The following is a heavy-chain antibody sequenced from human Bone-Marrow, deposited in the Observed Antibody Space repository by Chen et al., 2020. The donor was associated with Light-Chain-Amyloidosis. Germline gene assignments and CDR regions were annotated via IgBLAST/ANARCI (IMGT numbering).Heavy chain of an antibody. CDR1: GFAFSSYA. CDR2: IRGSGGSR. V-gene: IGHV3-23*04. CDR3: AKDISYDDILPGYPADAFDI. Sequence: EVQLVESGGGLLQRGGSLRLSCAASGFAFSSYAMSWVRQAPGKGREGVSTIRGSGGSRYYGDSVKGRLTISRDNSKNALLLERNSLRAEDTAVYYCAKDISYDDILPGYPADAFDIWGQGTMVTVSS. J-gene: IGHJ3*02. D-gene: IGHD3-9*01.